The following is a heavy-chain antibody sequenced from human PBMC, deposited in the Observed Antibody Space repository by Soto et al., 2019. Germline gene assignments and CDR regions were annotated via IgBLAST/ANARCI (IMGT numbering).Heavy chain of an antibody. CDR3: ASGMARANPKYYGMDV. CDR1: GGTFSSYA. CDR2: IIPIFGTA. Sequence: SVKVSCKASGGTFSSYAISWVRQAPGQGLEWMGGIIPIFGTANYAQKFQGRVTITSDKSTSTAYMELSSLRSEDTAVYYCASGMARANPKYYGMDVWGQGTTVTVSS. J-gene: IGHJ6*02. V-gene: IGHV1-69*06. D-gene: IGHD3-10*01.